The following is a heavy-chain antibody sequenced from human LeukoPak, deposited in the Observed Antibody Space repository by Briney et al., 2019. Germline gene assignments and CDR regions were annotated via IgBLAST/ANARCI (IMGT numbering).Heavy chain of an antibody. D-gene: IGHD6-19*01. Sequence: GASVKVSCKASGYTFTGYYMHWVRQAPGQGLEWMGWINPNSGGTNYAQKFQGWVTMTRDTSISTAYMELSRLRSDDTAVYYCARACPNSSGWPNDAFDIWGQGTMVTVSS. V-gene: IGHV1-2*04. J-gene: IGHJ3*02. CDR3: ARACPNSSGWPNDAFDI. CDR1: GYTFTGYY. CDR2: INPNSGGT.